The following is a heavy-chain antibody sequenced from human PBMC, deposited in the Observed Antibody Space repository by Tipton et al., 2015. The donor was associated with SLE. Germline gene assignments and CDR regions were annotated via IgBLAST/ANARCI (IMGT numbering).Heavy chain of an antibody. CDR2: IYASGST. Sequence: LRLSCTVSDGSISDYYWTWIRQPAGEGLEWIGRIYASGSTNYNPSLRSRAAMSVDTSKSHVSLKLTSVAAADTAVYYCARDSPIVAGTFDSWGQGTLVIVSA. CDR3: ARDSPIVAGTFDS. D-gene: IGHD5-12*01. CDR1: DGSISDYY. V-gene: IGHV4-4*07. J-gene: IGHJ4*02.